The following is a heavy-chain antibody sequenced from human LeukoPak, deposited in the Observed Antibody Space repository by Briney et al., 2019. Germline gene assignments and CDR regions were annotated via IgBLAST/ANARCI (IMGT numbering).Heavy chain of an antibody. CDR2: MNPNSGNT. V-gene: IGHV1-8*03. J-gene: IGHJ4*02. CDR3: ARANKYSYGTLFSHASFDY. Sequence: ASVKVSCKASGYTFTSYDINWVRQATGQGLEWMGWMNPNSGNTGYAQKFQGRVTITRNTSISTAYLELISLRSEDTAVYYCARANKYSYGTLFSHASFDYWGQGTLVTVSS. D-gene: IGHD5-18*01. CDR1: GYTFTSYD.